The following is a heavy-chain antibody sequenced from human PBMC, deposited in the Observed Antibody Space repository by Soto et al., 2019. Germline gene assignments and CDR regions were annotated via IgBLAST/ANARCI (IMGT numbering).Heavy chain of an antibody. CDR2: ISSSGSTI. J-gene: IGHJ6*02. D-gene: IGHD3-16*01. CDR3: ARPIGVNYYYGMDV. V-gene: IGHV3-48*03. Sequence: PVGSLRLSCATSGFTFSSYEMNWVRQAPGKGLEWVSYISSSGSTIYYADSVKGRFTISRDNAKNSLYLQMDSLRAEDTAVYYCARPIGVNYYYGMDVWGQGATVTVSS. CDR1: GFTFSSYE.